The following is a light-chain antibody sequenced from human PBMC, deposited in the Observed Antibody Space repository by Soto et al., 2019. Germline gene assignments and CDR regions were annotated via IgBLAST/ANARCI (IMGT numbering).Light chain of an antibody. Sequence: QSVLTQPPSLSGTPGQRVTISCSGSDSNIGGNVVSWYQQLPGAAPKLLLFSNYQRPSGVPDRFSGSKSGTSASLAISGLXSEDEGDYYCASWDDSLNNVLFGGGTKVTVL. CDR3: ASWDDSLNNVL. CDR2: SNY. V-gene: IGLV1-44*01. J-gene: IGLJ2*01. CDR1: DSNIGGNV.